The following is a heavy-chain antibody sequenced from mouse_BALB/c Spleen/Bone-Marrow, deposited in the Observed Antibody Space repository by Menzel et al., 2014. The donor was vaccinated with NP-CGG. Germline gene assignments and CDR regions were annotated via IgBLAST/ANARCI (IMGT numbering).Heavy chain of an antibody. V-gene: IGHV1-84*02. J-gene: IGHJ2*01. CDR2: IYPGSGNT. CDR1: GYTFTDYY. D-gene: IGHD1-1*01. CDR3: ARENYGSNYYFDY. Sequence: VQLQQSGPELVKPGASVKISCKASGYTFTDYYINWVKQKPGQDLEWIGWIYPGSGNTKYNEKFKGKATLTVDPSSSTAYVQLSSLTSEDTAVYFCARENYGSNYYFDYWGQGTTLTVSS.